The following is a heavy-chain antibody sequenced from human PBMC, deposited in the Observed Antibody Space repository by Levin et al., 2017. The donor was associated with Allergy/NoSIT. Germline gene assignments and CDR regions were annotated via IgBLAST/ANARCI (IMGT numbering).Heavy chain of an antibody. CDR2: INSDGSST. D-gene: IGHD3-3*01. Sequence: GESLKISCAASGFTFSSYWMHWVRQAPGKGLVWVSRINSDGSSTSYADSVKGRFTISRDNAKNTLYLQMNSLRAEDTAVYYCARNGLLYLRSGWFDPWGQGTLVTVSS. CDR3: ARNGLLYLRSGWFDP. J-gene: IGHJ5*02. CDR1: GFTFSSYW. V-gene: IGHV3-74*01.